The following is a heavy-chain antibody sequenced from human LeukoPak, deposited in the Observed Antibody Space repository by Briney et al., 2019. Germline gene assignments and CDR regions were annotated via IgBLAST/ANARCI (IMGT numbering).Heavy chain of an antibody. D-gene: IGHD6-13*01. CDR1: GFSLSNARLG. CDR3: AQILVAAAATGNYFDY. CDR2: IFSNDEK. J-gene: IGHJ4*02. V-gene: IGHV2-26*01. Sequence: SGPVLVKPTETLTLTCTVSGFSLSNARLGVSWIRQPPGKALEWLAHIFSNDEKSYSTSLKSRLTISKDTSKSQVVLTMTNMDPVDTATYYCAQILVAAAATGNYFDYWGQGTLVTVSS.